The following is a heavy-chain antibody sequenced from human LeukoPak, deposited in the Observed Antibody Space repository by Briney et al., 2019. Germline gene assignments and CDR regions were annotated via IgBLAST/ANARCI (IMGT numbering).Heavy chain of an antibody. CDR2: IYYSGST. CDR1: GGSISSSSYY. J-gene: IGHJ6*03. CDR3: ARLPYYDFWSGYLDYYYYYMDV. V-gene: IGHV4-39*01. Sequence: PSETLSLTCTVSGGSISSSSYYWGWIRQPPGKGLEWIGSIYYSGSTYYNPSLKSRVTISVGTSKNQFSLKLSSVTAADTAVYYCARLPYYDFWSGYLDYYYYYMDVWGKGTTVTVSS. D-gene: IGHD3-3*01.